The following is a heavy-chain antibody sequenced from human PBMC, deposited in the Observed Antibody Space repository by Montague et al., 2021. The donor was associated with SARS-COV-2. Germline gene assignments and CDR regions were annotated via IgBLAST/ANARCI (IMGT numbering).Heavy chain of an antibody. CDR2: TYYRSKWYN. CDR1: GDNVSSNSAT. Sequence: CAISGDNVSSNSATWNWVRQSPSRGVEWLGRTYYRSKWYNDYAVSVRGRVTINPDTSKNQFSLQLNFVTPEDTAIYYCTSGREGNYNVMDVWGQGTTVTVSS. D-gene: IGHD1-1*01. J-gene: IGHJ6*02. V-gene: IGHV6-1*01. CDR3: TSGREGNYNVMDV.